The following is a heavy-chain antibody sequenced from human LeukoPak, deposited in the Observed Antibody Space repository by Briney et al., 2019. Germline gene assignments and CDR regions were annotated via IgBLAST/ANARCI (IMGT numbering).Heavy chain of an antibody. D-gene: IGHD3-10*01. CDR3: ARGLNVYGSGSYYYGY. CDR1: GFTFSSYS. J-gene: IGHJ4*02. V-gene: IGHV3-21*01. Sequence: PGGSLRLSCAASGFTFSSYSMNWVRQAPGKGLEWVSSISSSSSYIYYADSVKGRFTISRDNAKNSLYLQMNSLRAEDTAVYYCARGLNVYGSGSYYYGYWGQGTLVTVSS. CDR2: ISSSSSYI.